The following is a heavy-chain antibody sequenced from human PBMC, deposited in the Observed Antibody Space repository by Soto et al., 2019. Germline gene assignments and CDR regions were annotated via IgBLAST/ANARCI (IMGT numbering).Heavy chain of an antibody. V-gene: IGHV3-21*01. CDR2: ISSSSTYI. J-gene: IGHJ6*02. CDR3: ARANYDFWSGYSNYYGMDV. Sequence: PGGSLRLSCAASGFTFSNYTMNWVRQAPGKGLEWVSAISSSSTYIYYADSVKGRLTISRDNARQSLYLQLNSLGAEDTAVYYCARANYDFWSGYSNYYGMDVWGQGTTVTVSS. D-gene: IGHD3-3*01. CDR1: GFTFSNYT.